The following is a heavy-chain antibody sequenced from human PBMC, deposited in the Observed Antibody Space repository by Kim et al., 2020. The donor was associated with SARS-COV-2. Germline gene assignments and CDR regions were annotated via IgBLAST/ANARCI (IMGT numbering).Heavy chain of an antibody. CDR1: GGSFSGYY. J-gene: IGHJ6*02. CDR3: ARGQQQLVPGDYYYGMDV. CDR2: INHSGST. Sequence: SETLSLTCAVYGGSFSGYYWSWIRQPPGKGLEWIGEINHSGSTNYNPSLKSRVTISVDTSKNQFSLKLSSVTAADTAVYYCARGQQQLVPGDYYYGMDVWGQGTTVTVSS. D-gene: IGHD6-13*01. V-gene: IGHV4-34*01.